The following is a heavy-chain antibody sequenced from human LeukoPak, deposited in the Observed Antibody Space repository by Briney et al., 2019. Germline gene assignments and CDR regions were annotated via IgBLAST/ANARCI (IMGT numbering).Heavy chain of an antibody. CDR3: AKYGNSGWVIDN. V-gene: IGHV4-59*08. CDR1: GGSIGSDY. CDR2: IYYTGGT. D-gene: IGHD6-19*01. J-gene: IGHJ4*02. Sequence: SETLSLTCTVSGGSIGSDYWTWIRQPPGNGLEYIGYIYYTGGTNYNPSLKSRVTISVDTSKNQFSLKLSSVTAADTAVYFCAKYGNSGWVIDNWGQGTLVTVSS.